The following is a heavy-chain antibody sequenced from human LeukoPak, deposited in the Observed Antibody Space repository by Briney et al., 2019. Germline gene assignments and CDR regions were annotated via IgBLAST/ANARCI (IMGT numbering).Heavy chain of an antibody. CDR1: GFTFSSYA. CDR3: AKDRDYGGNSGDY. CDR2: ISGSGGST. J-gene: IGHJ4*02. Sequence: TGGSLRLSCAASGFTFSSYAMSWVRQASGKGLEWVSAISGSGGSTYYADSVKGRFTISRDNSKNTLYLQMNSLRAEDTAVYYCAKDRDYGGNSGDYWGQGALVTVSS. V-gene: IGHV3-23*01. D-gene: IGHD4-23*01.